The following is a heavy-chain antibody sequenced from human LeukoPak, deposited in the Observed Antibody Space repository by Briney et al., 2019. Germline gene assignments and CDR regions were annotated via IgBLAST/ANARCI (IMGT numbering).Heavy chain of an antibody. V-gene: IGHV4-39*01. D-gene: IGHD2-21*02. CDR2: IYYSGST. Sequence: SETLSLTCTVSGGSISSSSHYWGWIRQPPGKGLDWIGSIYYSGSTYYNPSLKSRVTISVDTSKNQFPLKLTSVTASDTAVYYCARPAEVTAIQPFDYWGQGTLVTVSS. CDR3: ARPAEVTAIQPFDY. CDR1: GGSISSSSHY. J-gene: IGHJ4*02.